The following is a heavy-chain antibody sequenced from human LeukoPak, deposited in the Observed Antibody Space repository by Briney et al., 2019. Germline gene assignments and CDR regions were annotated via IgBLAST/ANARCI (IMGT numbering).Heavy chain of an antibody. D-gene: IGHD1-26*01. CDR3: AKPRGIVGATNPIDY. J-gene: IGHJ4*02. CDR2: ISGSGTVT. CDR1: GFSFTNYA. V-gene: IGHV3-23*01. Sequence: PGGSLRLSCAASGFSFTNYAMNWVRQAPGEGLEWVSTISGSGTVTYYADSVKGRFTISRDYSTNTLFLQMNDLRIEDTAVYYRAKPRGIVGATNPIDYWGQGTLVTVSS.